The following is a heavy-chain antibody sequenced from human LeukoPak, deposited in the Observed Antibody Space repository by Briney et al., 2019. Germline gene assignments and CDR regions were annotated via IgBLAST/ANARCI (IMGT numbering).Heavy chain of an antibody. CDR2: IYYSGST. D-gene: IGHD3-10*01. Sequence: PSETLSLTCTVSGGSISSYYWSWLRQPPGEGLEWIGYIYYSGSTNYKPSLKSRVTISVDTSKNQFSLKLNSVTAADTAVYYCARGGYYGSGNDFRFDPWGQGTLVTVSS. CDR3: ARGGYYGSGNDFRFDP. J-gene: IGHJ5*02. V-gene: IGHV4-59*01. CDR1: GGSISSYY.